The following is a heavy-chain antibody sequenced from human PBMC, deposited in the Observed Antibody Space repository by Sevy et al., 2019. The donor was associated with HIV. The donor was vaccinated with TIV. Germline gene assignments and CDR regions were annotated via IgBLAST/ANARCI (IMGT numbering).Heavy chain of an antibody. CDR2: ISAHNGDT. V-gene: IGHV1-18*01. Sequence: ASVKVSCKASGYTFTSYRLTWVRQAPAQGLEGMGCISAHNGDTNYGRKLQGRVTMVTDKSTSTAYMEVRSLRSDDTAIYYCARAYCSGGSCYSLAYWGQGTLVTVSS. CDR3: ARAYCSGGSCYSLAY. D-gene: IGHD2-15*01. CDR1: GYTFTSYR. J-gene: IGHJ4*02.